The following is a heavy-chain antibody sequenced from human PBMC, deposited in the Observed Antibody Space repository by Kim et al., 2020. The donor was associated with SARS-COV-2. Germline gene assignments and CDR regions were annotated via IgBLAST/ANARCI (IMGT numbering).Heavy chain of an antibody. CDR3: ARETRDTSSSYFDY. Sequence: YTESLEGQFTISRNTSKNTVYLQMNNLKPADTAIYYCARETRDTSSSYFDYWRQGTLVTVSS. J-gene: IGHJ4*02. D-gene: IGHD2-2*01. V-gene: IGHV3-30*10.